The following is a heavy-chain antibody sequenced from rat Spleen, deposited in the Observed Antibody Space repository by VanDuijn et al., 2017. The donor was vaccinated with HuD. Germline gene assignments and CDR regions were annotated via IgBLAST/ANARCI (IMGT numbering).Heavy chain of an antibody. CDR1: GFTFNNYW. V-gene: IGHV5-31*01. CDR2: ISTSGGST. CDR3: ARSERYYFDY. J-gene: IGHJ2*01. Sequence: EVQLVESGGGLVQPGRSLKLSCVASGFTFNNYWMTWIRQAPGKGLEWVASISTSGGSTYYRDSVKGRFTVSRDNAKSTLYLQMDSLRSEDTATYYCARSERYYFDYWGQGVMVTVSS.